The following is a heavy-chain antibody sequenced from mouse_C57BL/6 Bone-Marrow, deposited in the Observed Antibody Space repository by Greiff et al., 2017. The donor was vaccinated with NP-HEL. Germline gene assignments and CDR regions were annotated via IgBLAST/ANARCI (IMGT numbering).Heavy chain of an antibody. CDR1: GYTFTSYW. D-gene: IGHD4-1*01. V-gene: IGHV1-50*01. Sequence: QVQLQQPGAELVKPGASVKLSCKASGYTFTSYWMQWVKQRPGQGLEWIGEIDPSDSYTNYNQKFKGKATLTVDTSSSTAYMQLSSLTSEDSAVYYCARDRTGTWGDYWGQGTTLTVSS. CDR3: ARDRTGTWGDY. CDR2: IDPSDSYT. J-gene: IGHJ2*01.